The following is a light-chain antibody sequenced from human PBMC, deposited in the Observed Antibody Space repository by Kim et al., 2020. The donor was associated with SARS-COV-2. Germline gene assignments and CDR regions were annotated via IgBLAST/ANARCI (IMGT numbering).Light chain of an antibody. CDR2: AAS. J-gene: IGKJ1*01. V-gene: IGKV3-20*01. CDR3: HHYGTSSM. Sequence: EVVLTQSPGTLSLSPGERATLSCRASQSVSSSSLTWYQQKPGQAPRLLIFAASTRATGIPDRFSGSGSGADFTLTISRLEPEDFAVYYCHHYGTSSMVDQGPKVDIK. CDR1: QSVSSSS.